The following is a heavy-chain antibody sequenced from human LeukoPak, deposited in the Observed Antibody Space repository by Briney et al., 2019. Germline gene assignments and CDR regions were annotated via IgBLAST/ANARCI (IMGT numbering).Heavy chain of an antibody. CDR2: IKNKAAGGTT. CDR3: VIGNGAS. CDR1: GFTFSDAW. V-gene: IGHV3-15*01. D-gene: IGHD4-11*01. Sequence: GGSLRLSCAASGFTFSDAWMTWVRQAPGKGLEWVGLIKNKAAGGTTDYTAPVKGRFTISRDDSQNRLYLQMSSLKTEDTAIYFCVIGNGASWGQGTLVTVSS. J-gene: IGHJ4*02.